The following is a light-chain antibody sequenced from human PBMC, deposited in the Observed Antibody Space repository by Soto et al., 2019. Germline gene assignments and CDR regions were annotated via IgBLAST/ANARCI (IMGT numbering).Light chain of an antibody. J-gene: IGKJ1*01. CDR3: QQYGSSPQT. V-gene: IGKV3-20*01. CDR2: GAS. Sequence: EIVLTQSPGTLSLSPGERATLSCRASQSVSSSYLAWYQQKPGQAPRLLIYGASSRATGIPDMFSGSGSGTDFPLTISRLEPEDVAVYYCQQYGSSPQTFGQGTKVEIK. CDR1: QSVSSSY.